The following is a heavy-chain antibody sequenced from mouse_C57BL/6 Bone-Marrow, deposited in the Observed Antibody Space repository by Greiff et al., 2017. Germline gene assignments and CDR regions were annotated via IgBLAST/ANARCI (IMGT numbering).Heavy chain of an antibody. J-gene: IGHJ2*01. CDR2: IDPSDSYT. V-gene: IGHV1-59*01. CDR3: ARVGYFDY. CDR1: GYTFTSYW. Sequence: QVQLKQPGAELVRPGTSVKLSCKASGYTFTSYWMHWVKQRPGQGLEWIGVIDPSDSYTNYNQKFKGQATLTVDTSSSTAYMQRSSLTSEDSAVYYCARVGYFDYWGQGTTLTVSS.